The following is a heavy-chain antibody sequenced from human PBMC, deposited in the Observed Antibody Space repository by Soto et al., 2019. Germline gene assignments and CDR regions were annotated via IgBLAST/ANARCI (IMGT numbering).Heavy chain of an antibody. Sequence: SETLSLTCTVSGHSLSSGGYYWSWIRQRPGKGLEWVGYIYFTRSTLYNPSLKSRLAMSLDTSKNQFSLRLTSVTAADTAVYFCARDWGSSGWPNWGQGTLVTVSS. V-gene: IGHV4-31*03. CDR2: IYFTRST. CDR1: GHSLSSGGYY. CDR3: ARDWGSSGWPN. D-gene: IGHD6-19*01. J-gene: IGHJ4*02.